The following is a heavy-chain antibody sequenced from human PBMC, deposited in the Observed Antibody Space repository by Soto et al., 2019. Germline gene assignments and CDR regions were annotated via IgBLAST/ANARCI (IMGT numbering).Heavy chain of an antibody. CDR3: ARDGVDYYDYGPI. Sequence: SVKVSCKASGATFSSYAISWVRQAPGQGLEWMGGIIPIFGTANYAQKFQGRVTITADESTSTAYMELSSLRSEDTAVYYCARDGVDYYDYGPIWGQGTMVAVSS. CDR1: GATFSSYA. D-gene: IGHD3-22*01. J-gene: IGHJ3*02. CDR2: IIPIFGTA. V-gene: IGHV1-69*13.